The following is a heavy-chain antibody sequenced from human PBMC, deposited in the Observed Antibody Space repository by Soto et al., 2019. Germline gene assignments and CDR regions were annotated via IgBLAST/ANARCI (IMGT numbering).Heavy chain of an antibody. CDR2: IYYSGRT. J-gene: IGHJ4*02. D-gene: IGHD3-16*01. CDR1: GGSISDYQ. CDR3: ARMRGLGEISPYLDY. V-gene: IGHV4-59*01. Sequence: QVQLQESGPGLAKPSETLSLTCSISGGSISDYQWNWIRQPPGKGLEWIGYIYYSGRTNYNPSLKSRLTISLDTPTRQFSLRLRSVTAADTAVYYCARMRGLGEISPYLDYWGQGALVTVSS.